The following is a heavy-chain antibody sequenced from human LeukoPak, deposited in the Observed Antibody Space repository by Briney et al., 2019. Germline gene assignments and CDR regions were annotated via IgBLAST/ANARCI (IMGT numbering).Heavy chain of an antibody. D-gene: IGHD1-26*01. V-gene: IGHV3-21*01. CDR3: ARDRVGATPYLDY. CDR2: ISSSSSYI. J-gene: IGHJ4*02. CDR1: GFTFSSYS. Sequence: PGGSLGLSCAASGFTFSSYSMNWVRQAPGKGLEWVSSISSSSSYIYYADSVKGRFTISRDNAKNSLYLQMNSLRAEDTAVYYCARDRVGATPYLDYWGQGTLVTVSS.